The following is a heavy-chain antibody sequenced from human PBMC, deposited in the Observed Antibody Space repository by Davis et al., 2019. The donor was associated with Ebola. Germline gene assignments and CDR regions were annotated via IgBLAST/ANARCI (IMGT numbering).Heavy chain of an antibody. J-gene: IGHJ4*02. CDR1: GFTFSTYG. V-gene: IGHV3-30*03. CDR2: VSFDETYK. Sequence: GGSLRLSCAASGFTFSTYGIHWVRQAPGKGLEWVAVVSFDETYKNYADSVKGRFTISRDNAKNSLYLQMNSLRDEDTAGYFCARAEPTYYYGSGRYQTLYFFDYWGQGTLVTVSS. CDR3: ARAEPTYYYGSGRYQTLYFFDY. D-gene: IGHD3-10*01.